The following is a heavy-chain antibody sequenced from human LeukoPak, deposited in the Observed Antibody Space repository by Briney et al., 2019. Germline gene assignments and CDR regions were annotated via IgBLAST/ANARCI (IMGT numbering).Heavy chain of an antibody. CDR2: IRYDGSNK. D-gene: IGHD6-13*01. CDR3: AREAKDSSSWYGWGAFDI. V-gene: IGHV3-30*02. Sequence: GGSLRLSCAASGFTFSSYGMHWVRQAPGKGLEWVAFIRYDGSNKYYADSVKGRFTISRDNSKNTLYLQINSLRAEDTAVYYCAREAKDSSSWYGWGAFDIWGQGTMVTVSS. J-gene: IGHJ3*02. CDR1: GFTFSSYG.